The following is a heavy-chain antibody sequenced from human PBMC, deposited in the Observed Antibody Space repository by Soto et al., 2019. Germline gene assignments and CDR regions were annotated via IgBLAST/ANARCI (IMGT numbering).Heavy chain of an antibody. V-gene: IGHV1-18*01. CDR3: ARSHVPFKGLRLGELSNPWFDP. D-gene: IGHD3-16*02. CDR2: ISAYNGNT. CDR1: GYTFTSYG. Sequence: QVQLVQSGAEVKKPGASVKVSCKASGYTFTSYGISWVRQAPGQGLEWMGWISAYNGNTNYAPKLQGRVTMTTVTPTSTAYMEVRRLRSDDKAVYSCARSHVPFKGLRLGELSNPWFDPWGQGTLVTVSS. J-gene: IGHJ5*02.